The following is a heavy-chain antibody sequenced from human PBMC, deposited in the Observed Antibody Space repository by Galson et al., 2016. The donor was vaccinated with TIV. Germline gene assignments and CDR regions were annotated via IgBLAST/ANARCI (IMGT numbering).Heavy chain of an antibody. Sequence: SVKVSCKSSGYTFTSYHINWVRQATGQGLEWMGWINPDSGNKGYVQKFQGRVTMTRNNSASTVCLELSSLRSEDTAVYYCARSWSVVAPNWVDPWGQGTLVTVSS. J-gene: IGHJ5*02. V-gene: IGHV1-8*02. CDR2: INPDSGNK. CDR3: ARSWSVVAPNWVDP. D-gene: IGHD2-2*01. CDR1: GYTFTSYH.